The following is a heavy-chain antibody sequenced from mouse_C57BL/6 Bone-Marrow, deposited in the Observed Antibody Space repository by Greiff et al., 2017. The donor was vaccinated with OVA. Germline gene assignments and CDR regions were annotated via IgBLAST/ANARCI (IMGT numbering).Heavy chain of an antibody. CDR3: ARDYDY. Sequence: QVQLQQPGAELVRPGTSVKLSCKASGYTFTSYWMHWVKQRPGQGLEWIGVIDPSDSYTNYNQKFTGKTTLTVDTSSSTAYMQLSSLTSEDSAVYYCARDYDYWGQGTTLTVSS. CDR1: GYTFTSYW. J-gene: IGHJ2*01. CDR2: IDPSDSYT. V-gene: IGHV1-59*01.